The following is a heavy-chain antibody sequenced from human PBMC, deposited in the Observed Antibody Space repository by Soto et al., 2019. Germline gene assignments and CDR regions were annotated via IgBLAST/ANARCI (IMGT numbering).Heavy chain of an antibody. CDR1: GFTFSTYD. Sequence: QVQLVESGGGVVLPGGSLRLSCAASGFTFSTYDMNWVRQAPGKGLEWVTLILSDGTNKYYADSVKGRFTISRENTKNTQYTQRYGVRPEDTAVYYSAREAYHMFTFGEHLPSQLAYWGKGTLVTVSS. CDR3: AREAYHMFTFGEHLPSQLAY. CDR2: ILSDGTNK. V-gene: IGHV3-30-3*01. J-gene: IGHJ4*02. D-gene: IGHD3-16*01.